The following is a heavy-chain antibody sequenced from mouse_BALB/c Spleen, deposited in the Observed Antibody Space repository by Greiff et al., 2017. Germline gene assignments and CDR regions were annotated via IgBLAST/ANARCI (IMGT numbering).Heavy chain of an antibody. CDR1: GFTFNTNA. CDR2: IRSKSNNYAT. V-gene: IGHV10S3*01. Sequence: EVQLVETGGGLVQPKGSLKLSCAASGFTFNTNAMNWVRQAPGKGLEWVARIRSKSNNYATYYADSVKDRFTISRDDSQSMLYLQMNNLKTEDTAMYYCVREGYRYTWFAYWGQGTLVTVSA. CDR3: VREGYRYTWFAY. D-gene: IGHD2-14*01. J-gene: IGHJ3*01.